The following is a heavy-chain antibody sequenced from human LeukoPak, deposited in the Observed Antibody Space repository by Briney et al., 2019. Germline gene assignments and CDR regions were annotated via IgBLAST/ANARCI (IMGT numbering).Heavy chain of an antibody. CDR3: ARVRFPYGSGNYPLDY. D-gene: IGHD3-10*01. CDR2: LSSSGNYI. J-gene: IGHJ4*02. Sequence: GGSLRLSCAASGFTFSSYIMNWVRQAPGRGLEWVSSLSSSGNYIYYADSVKGRFTVSRDTARKSLFLQMNRLRVEDTAVYYCARVRFPYGSGNYPLDYWGPGTLVTVSS. V-gene: IGHV3-21*01. CDR1: GFTFSSYI.